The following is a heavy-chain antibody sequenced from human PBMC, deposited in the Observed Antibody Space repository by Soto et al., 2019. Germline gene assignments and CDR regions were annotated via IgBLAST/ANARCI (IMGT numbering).Heavy chain of an antibody. V-gene: IGHV3-23*01. J-gene: IGHJ4*02. Sequence: AGGSLRLSCAASGFTFTNYAMTWVRQAPGKGLEWVSAITVSGTTTHYAVSVKGRFTISRDNSKNTLYLQMNSLRAEDTAVYYCAKRPGTSATGPTLDYWGQGILVTVSS. CDR1: GFTFTNYA. D-gene: IGHD6-25*01. CDR3: AKRPGTSATGPTLDY. CDR2: ITVSGTTT.